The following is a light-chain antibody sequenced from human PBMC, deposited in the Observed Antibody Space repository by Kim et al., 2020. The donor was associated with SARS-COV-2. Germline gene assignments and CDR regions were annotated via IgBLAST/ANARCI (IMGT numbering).Light chain of an antibody. CDR3: QVWDSSSDHWV. V-gene: IGLV3-21*04. CDR1: NIGSKS. Sequence: APGKTARITCGGNNIGSKSVHWYQGKPGQAPVLVIYYDSDRPSGIPERFSGSNSGNTATLTISRVEAGDEADYYCQVWDSSSDHWVFGGGTQLTVL. CDR2: YDS. J-gene: IGLJ3*02.